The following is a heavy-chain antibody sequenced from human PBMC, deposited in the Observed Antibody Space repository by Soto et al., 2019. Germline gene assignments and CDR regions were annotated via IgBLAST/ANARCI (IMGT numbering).Heavy chain of an antibody. CDR2: IIGSGTII. J-gene: IGHJ4*02. D-gene: IGHD5-12*01. V-gene: IGHV3-23*01. CDR1: GFTFSTYA. CDR3: AKDVRPDGYWDLDY. Sequence: PGGSLRLSCAASGFTFSTYAMNWVRQVPGRGLEWVSGIIGSGTIIEYADSVKGRFTISRDNSKNTLFLQMNSLRVEDTAIYYCAKDVRPDGYWDLDYWGQGTLVTVSS.